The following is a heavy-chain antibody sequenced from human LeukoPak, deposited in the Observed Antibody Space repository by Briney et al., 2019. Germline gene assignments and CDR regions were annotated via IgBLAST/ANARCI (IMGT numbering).Heavy chain of an antibody. CDR1: GGSVGTYY. CDR3: ARGRRYGGNPDAFDI. Sequence: SETLSLTCTITGGSVGTYYWSWIRRPPGKGPEWIGYIDYSGSTNHNPSLKSRVTISLDASKNQFSLSLSSVTAADRAVYYCARGRRYGGNPDAFDIWGQGTVVTVSP. J-gene: IGHJ3*02. D-gene: IGHD1-26*01. CDR2: IDYSGST. V-gene: IGHV4-59*02.